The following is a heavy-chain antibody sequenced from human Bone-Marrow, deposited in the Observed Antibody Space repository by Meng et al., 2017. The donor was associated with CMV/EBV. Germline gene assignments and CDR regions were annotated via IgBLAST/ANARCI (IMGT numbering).Heavy chain of an antibody. D-gene: IGHD3-3*01. CDR1: GFTFSGYY. Sequence: GESLKISCAASGFTFSGYYMSWVRQAPGEGLEWVASIKEDGSEKDYVDSVKGRFTISRDNAKNSLYLQMNSLRAEDTAVYYCARLGYDFWSGYPPSGGWFDPWGQGTLVTVSS. J-gene: IGHJ5*02. V-gene: IGHV3-7*01. CDR3: ARLGYDFWSGYPPSGGWFDP. CDR2: IKEDGSEK.